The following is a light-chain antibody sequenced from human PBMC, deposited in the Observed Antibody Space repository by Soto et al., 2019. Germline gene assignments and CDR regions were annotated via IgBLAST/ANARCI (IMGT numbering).Light chain of an antibody. CDR3: QHTYSTVVLT. V-gene: IGKV1-39*01. Sequence: DIQMTQSPASLSASVGDRVTINCRASQSISNKYLNWYQQRPGKAPELLIYGTSTLQSGVPSRFSGSGSETDFTLTISSLQPEDFATYYCQHTYSTVVLTFGGGTKVDIK. CDR2: GTS. J-gene: IGKJ4*01. CDR1: QSISNKY.